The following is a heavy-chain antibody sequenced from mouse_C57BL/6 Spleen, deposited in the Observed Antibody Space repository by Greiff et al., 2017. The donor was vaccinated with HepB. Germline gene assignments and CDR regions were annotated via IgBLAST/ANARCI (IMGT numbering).Heavy chain of an antibody. J-gene: IGHJ1*03. CDR1: GYTFTDYN. V-gene: IGHV1-18*01. CDR2: INPNNGGT. Sequence: VQLKQSGPELVKPGASVKIPCKASGYTFTDYNMDWVKQSHGKSLEWIGDINPNNGGTIYNQKFKGKATLTVDKSSSTAYMELRSLTSEDTAVYYCARSDDYDWYFDVWGTGTTVTVSS. CDR3: ARSDDYDWYFDV. D-gene: IGHD2-4*01.